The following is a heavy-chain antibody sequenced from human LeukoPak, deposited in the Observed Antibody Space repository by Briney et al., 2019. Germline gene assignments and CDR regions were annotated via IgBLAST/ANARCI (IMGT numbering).Heavy chain of an antibody. Sequence: PSETLSLTCTVSGGSISTSSYYWGWIRQPPGKGLEWIGSIYYSGSTYYNASLKSRITISVDTSKNQFSLNLTSVTAADTAVYYCARNRVVGAPNFDYWGQGTLVTVFS. CDR3: ARNRVVGAPNFDY. J-gene: IGHJ4*02. CDR1: GGSISTSSYY. CDR2: IYYSGST. V-gene: IGHV4-39*07. D-gene: IGHD1-26*01.